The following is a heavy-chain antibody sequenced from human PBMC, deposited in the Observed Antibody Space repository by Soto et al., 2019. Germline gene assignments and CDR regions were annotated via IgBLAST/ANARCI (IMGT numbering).Heavy chain of an antibody. CDR2: IYHSGSA. CDR3: ARDLTGYFYFDP. CDR1: GDSISSGAYY. D-gene: IGHD3-3*01. J-gene: IGHJ5*02. V-gene: IGHV4-31*03. Sequence: SETLSLTCTVSGDSISSGAYYWTWIRQHPGEGLEWIGYIYHSGSAYYNPSLKSRVSISIDTSKNQFSLRLDSVTAADTALYYCARDLTGYFYFDPWGQGTLVTVSS.